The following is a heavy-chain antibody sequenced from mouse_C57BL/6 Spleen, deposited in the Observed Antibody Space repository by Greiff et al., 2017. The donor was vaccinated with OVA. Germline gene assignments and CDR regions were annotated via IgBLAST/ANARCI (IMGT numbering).Heavy chain of an antibody. CDR1: GYTFTSYW. Sequence: QVQLQQSGAELVMPGASVKLSCKASGYTFTSYWMHWVKQRPGQGLEWIGEIDPSDSYTNYNQKFKGKSTLTVDKSSSTAYMQLSSLTSEDSAVYYCARSIYYYGSPYYFDDWGHGTTLTVAS. V-gene: IGHV1-69*01. D-gene: IGHD1-1*01. J-gene: IGHJ2*01. CDR3: ARSIYYYGSPYYFDD. CDR2: IDPSDSYT.